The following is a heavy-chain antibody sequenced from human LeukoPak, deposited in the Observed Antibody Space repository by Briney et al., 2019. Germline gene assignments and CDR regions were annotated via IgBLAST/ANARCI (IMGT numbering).Heavy chain of an antibody. J-gene: IGHJ4*02. V-gene: IGHV3-48*03. D-gene: IGHD3-22*01. Sequence: GGSLRLSCAASGFTFSSYEMNWVRQAPGKGLEWVSYISSSGSTIYYADSVKGRFTISRDNAKNSLYLQMNSLRAEDTAVYYCARDHYDSSGPNFLYFDYWGQGTLVTISS. CDR2: ISSSGSTI. CDR3: ARDHYDSSGPNFLYFDY. CDR1: GFTFSSYE.